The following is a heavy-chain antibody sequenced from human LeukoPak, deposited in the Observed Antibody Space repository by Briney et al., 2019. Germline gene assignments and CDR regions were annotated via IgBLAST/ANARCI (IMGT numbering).Heavy chain of an antibody. CDR1: GFTFSSYG. Sequence: PGGSLRLSCAASGFTFSSYGMHWVRQAPGRGLEWVAFIRYDGSNKYYVDSVKGRFTISRDNSKNTLYLQMNSLRAEDTAVYYCAKEQDTAMAIDYWGQGTLVTVSS. V-gene: IGHV3-30*02. CDR2: IRYDGSNK. CDR3: AKEQDTAMAIDY. D-gene: IGHD5-18*01. J-gene: IGHJ4*02.